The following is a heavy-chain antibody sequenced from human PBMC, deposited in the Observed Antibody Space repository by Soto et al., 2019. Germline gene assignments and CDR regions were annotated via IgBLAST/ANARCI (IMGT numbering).Heavy chain of an antibody. CDR2: IYWNDDK. V-gene: IGHV2-5*01. CDR3: AHRLGCGDFDWFFDL. D-gene: IGHD2-21*02. J-gene: IGHJ2*01. Sequence: ESGPTLVNPTQTLTLTCTFSGFSLSTSGVGVGWIRQPPGKALEWLALIYWNDDKRYSPSLKSRLTITKDTSKNQVVLTMTNMDPVDTATYYCAHRLGCGDFDWFFDLWGRGTLVTVSS. CDR1: GFSLSTSGVG.